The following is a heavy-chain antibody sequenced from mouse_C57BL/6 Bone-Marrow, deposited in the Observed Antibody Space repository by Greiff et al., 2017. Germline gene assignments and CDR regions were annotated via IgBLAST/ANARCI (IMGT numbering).Heavy chain of an antibody. Sequence: QVQLQQSGAELVKPGASVKMSCKASGYTFTTYPIEWMKQNHGKSLEWIGNFHPYNDATKYNEKFKGKATLTVEKASSTVYLGLSRLTSDDSAVYYCERGGNYEGYCFDYWGQGTTLTVSS. CDR1: GYTFTTYP. J-gene: IGHJ2*01. V-gene: IGHV1-47*01. D-gene: IGHD2-4*01. CDR3: ERGGNYEGYCFDY. CDR2: FHPYNDAT.